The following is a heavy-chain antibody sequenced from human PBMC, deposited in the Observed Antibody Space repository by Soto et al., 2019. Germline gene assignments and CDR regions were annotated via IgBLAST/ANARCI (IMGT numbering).Heavy chain of an antibody. Sequence: GGSLRLSCSASGFTFSSYAMHWVRQAPGKGLEYVSAISSNGGSTYYADSVKGRFTISRDNSKNTLYLQMSSLRAEDTAVYYCVKSPYGDYATYFDYRGQGTLVTVSS. CDR3: VKSPYGDYATYFDY. CDR2: ISSNGGST. J-gene: IGHJ4*02. CDR1: GFTFSSYA. D-gene: IGHD4-17*01. V-gene: IGHV3-64D*06.